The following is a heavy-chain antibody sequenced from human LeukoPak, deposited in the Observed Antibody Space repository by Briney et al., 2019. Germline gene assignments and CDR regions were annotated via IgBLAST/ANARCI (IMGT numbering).Heavy chain of an antibody. J-gene: IGHJ3*02. D-gene: IGHD3-10*01. CDR1: GGSISSRSYF. Sequence: SETLSLTCTVSGGSISSRSYFWGWIRQPPGKGPEWIGSIYYSGSTYYNPSLKSRVTISVDTSKNQFSLKLTSVTAADTAVYYGARDWGGISMGGGGAFDIWGQGTMVTVSS. CDR2: IYYSGST. CDR3: ARDWGGISMGGGGAFDI. V-gene: IGHV4-39*07.